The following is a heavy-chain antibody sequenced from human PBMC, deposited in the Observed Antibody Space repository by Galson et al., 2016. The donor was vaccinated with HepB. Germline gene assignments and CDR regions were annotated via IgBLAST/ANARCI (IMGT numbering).Heavy chain of an antibody. D-gene: IGHD4-23*01. J-gene: IGHJ4*02. CDR2: IHWDDDR. CDR3: AHGRGAGNSPVFDN. CDR1: GFSLTTSGAG. V-gene: IGHV2-5*02. Sequence: PALVKPTQTLTLTCTFSGFSLTTSGAGVGWIRQPPGKALEWLALIHWDDDRRYSPSLKTRLTITKDTSKKQVVLTMTNMDPVDTATYYCAHGRGAGNSPVFDNWGQGTLVTVSS.